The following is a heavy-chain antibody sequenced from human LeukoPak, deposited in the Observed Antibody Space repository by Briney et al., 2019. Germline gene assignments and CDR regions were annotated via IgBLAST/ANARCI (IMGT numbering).Heavy chain of an antibody. V-gene: IGHV3-7*04. CDR3: ARVELGSSGY. CDR1: GLTFSTYW. CDR2: IKQDGTEK. Sequence: GGSLRLSCAASGLTFSTYWMTWVRQAPGKGLEWVANIKQDGTEKYYVDSVKGRFTISRDNAKNSLYLQMNSLRAEDTAVYYCARVELGSSGYWGQGTLVTVSS. D-gene: IGHD6-6*01. J-gene: IGHJ4*02.